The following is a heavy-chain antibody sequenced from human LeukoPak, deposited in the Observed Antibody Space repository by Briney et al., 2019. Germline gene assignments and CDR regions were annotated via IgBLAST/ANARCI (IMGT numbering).Heavy chain of an antibody. Sequence: GGSLRLSCAVSGFTFSSYWMNWVRQAPGKGLEWVASIRQDGGEKSYVDSVKGRFTISRDNTKNSLYLQINSLRAEETAVYYCARDGTAAGLYFDLWGQGTLVTVSS. J-gene: IGHJ4*01. CDR3: ARDGTAAGLYFDL. CDR2: IRQDGGEK. V-gene: IGHV3-7*01. CDR1: GFTFSSYW. D-gene: IGHD6-13*01.